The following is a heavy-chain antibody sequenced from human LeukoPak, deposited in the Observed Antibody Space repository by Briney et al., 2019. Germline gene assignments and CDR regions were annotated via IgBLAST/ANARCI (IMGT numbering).Heavy chain of an antibody. CDR1: GGSISSYF. J-gene: IGHJ5*01. CDR2: IYTSGNT. V-gene: IGHV4-4*07. Sequence: PSETLSLTCTVSGGSISSYFWSWIQQPAGKGLEWIGRIYTSGNTKYNPSLKSRVTISVDKSKNQFSLKLSSVTAADTAVYYCARVVSIFGAANFGFDSWGQGTLVTVSS. D-gene: IGHD3-3*01. CDR3: ARVVSIFGAANFGFDS.